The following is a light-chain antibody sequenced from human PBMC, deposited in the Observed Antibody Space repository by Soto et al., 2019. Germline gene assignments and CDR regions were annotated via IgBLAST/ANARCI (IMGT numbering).Light chain of an antibody. J-gene: IGKJ1*01. CDR2: RAS. CDR3: QQYGNFPRT. V-gene: IGKV3-20*01. CDR1: QSVTSGD. Sequence: EIVLTQSPGTLSLSPGETATLSCRASQSVTSGDLAWYQQKPGQVPRLLIYRASSRVTGIPDRFSSSGSGTDFTLTISRLEPEDFAVYYCQQYGNFPRTFGQGTKVDIK.